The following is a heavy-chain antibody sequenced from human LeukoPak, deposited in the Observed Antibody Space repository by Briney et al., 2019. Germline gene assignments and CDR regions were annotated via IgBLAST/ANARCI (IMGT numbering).Heavy chain of an antibody. CDR2: IWYDGSNK. D-gene: IGHD3-3*01. J-gene: IGHJ6*02. CDR1: GFTFSSYG. CDR3: AKDRATYYDFWSGLYYYYYYGMDV. Sequence: GRSLRLSCAASGFTFSSYGMHWVRQAPGKGLEWVAVIWYDGSNKYYADSVKGRFTISRDNSKDTLYLQMNSLRAEDTAVYYCAKDRATYYDFWSGLYYYYYYGMDVWGQGTTVTVSS. V-gene: IGHV3-33*06.